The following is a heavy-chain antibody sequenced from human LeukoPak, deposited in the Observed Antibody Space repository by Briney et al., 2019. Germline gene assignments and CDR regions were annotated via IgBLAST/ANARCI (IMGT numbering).Heavy chain of an antibody. D-gene: IGHD3-10*01. CDR3: ARHYGPEERAFDI. CDR2: INHSGST. Sequence: SETPSLTCAVYGGSFSDSYWSWIRQPPGRGLEWIGEINHSGSTNYNPFLKSRVTISEDTSKSQFSLKVNSVTAADTAVYYCARHYGPEERAFDIWGQGTTVTVSS. J-gene: IGHJ3*02. CDR1: GGSFSDSY. V-gene: IGHV4-34*01.